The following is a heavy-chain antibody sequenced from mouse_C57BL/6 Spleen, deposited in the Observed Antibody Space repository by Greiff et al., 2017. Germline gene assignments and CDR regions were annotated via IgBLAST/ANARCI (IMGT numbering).Heavy chain of an antibody. CDR2: ISDGGSYT. D-gene: IGHD2-13*01. J-gene: IGHJ4*01. CDR1: GFTFSSYA. CDR3: AREDYRAMDY. V-gene: IGHV5-4*01. Sequence: DVKLVESGGGLVKPGGSLKLSCAASGFTFSSYAMSWVRQTPEKRLEWVATISDGGSYTYSPDTVKGRFTISRDNAKNNLYLQMSHLKAEDTAMYYCAREDYRAMDYWGQGTSVTVSS.